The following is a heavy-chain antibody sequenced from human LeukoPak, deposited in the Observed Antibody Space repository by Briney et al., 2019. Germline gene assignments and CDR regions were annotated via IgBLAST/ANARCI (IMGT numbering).Heavy chain of an antibody. D-gene: IGHD6-19*01. J-gene: IGHJ4*02. Sequence: PSETLSLTCTVSGGSISNTNYYWGWIRQPPGKGLEWIGTIYYSGSAYYNPSLKSRVTISVDTSKNHFSLKLSSVTAADTAVYYCASSGWYEGGVYWGQGTLVTVSS. CDR2: IYYSGSA. CDR3: ASSGWYEGGVY. V-gene: IGHV4-39*02. CDR1: GGSISNTNYY.